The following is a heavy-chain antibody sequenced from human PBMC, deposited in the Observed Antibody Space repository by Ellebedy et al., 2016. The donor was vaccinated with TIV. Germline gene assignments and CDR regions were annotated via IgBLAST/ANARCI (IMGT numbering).Heavy chain of an antibody. CDR2: IIPIFGTT. D-gene: IGHD5-18*01. CDR1: GGTFSTYA. CDR3: AIKAAMTTNWFDP. V-gene: IGHV1-69*13. Sequence: AASVKVSCKASGGTFSTYAISWVRQAPGQGLEWMGGIIPIFGTTNYAQKFQGRVTITADESTRTAYMELSSLRSEDTAVYYCAIKAAMTTNWFDPWGQGTLVTVSS. J-gene: IGHJ5*02.